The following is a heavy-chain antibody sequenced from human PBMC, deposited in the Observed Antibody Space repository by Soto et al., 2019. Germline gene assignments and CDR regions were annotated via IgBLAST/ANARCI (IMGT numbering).Heavy chain of an antibody. CDR3: ARISSPSSGWLTDY. D-gene: IGHD6-19*01. Sequence: QVQLVKSGAEVKKPGASVKVSCKASGYTFTSNCIGWVRQAPGQGLEWMGWINVYNGNTKYAQQLQGRVTLTTDTSTSPAYMDLRSLRSDDTAVFYCARISSPSSGWLTDYWGQGTFVTVSS. J-gene: IGHJ4*02. V-gene: IGHV1-18*04. CDR1: GYTFTSNC. CDR2: INVYNGNT.